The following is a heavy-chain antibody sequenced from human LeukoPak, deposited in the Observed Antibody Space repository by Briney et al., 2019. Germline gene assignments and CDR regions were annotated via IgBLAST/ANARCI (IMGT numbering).Heavy chain of an antibody. CDR1: GGSISSYY. D-gene: IGHD6-13*01. CDR2: IYYSGST. J-gene: IGHJ4*02. CDR3: ARALAAAGTYFDY. Sequence: SETPSLTCTVSGGSISSYYWSWIPQPPRKGQEWIGYIYYSGSTNYNPSLKSRVTISVDTSKNQFSLKLSSVTAADTAVYYCARALAAAGTYFDYWGQGTLVTVSS. V-gene: IGHV4-59*01.